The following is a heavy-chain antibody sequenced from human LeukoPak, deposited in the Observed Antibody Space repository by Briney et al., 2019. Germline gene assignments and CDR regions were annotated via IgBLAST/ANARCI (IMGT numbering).Heavy chain of an antibody. CDR2: IYSGGTT. V-gene: IGHV3-53*01. CDR1: GFTVSGNH. CDR3: ARDADYGGSPDAFDI. D-gene: IGHD4-23*01. J-gene: IGHJ3*02. Sequence: GGSLRLSCAASGFTVSGNHMSWVRQAPGKGLNWVSIIYSGGTTYYADSVKGRFTISRDNSKNTLYLQMNSLRAEDTAVYYCARDADYGGSPDAFDIWDRGTIVTVSS.